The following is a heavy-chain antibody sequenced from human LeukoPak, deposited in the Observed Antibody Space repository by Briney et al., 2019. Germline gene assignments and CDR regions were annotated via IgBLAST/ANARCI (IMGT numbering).Heavy chain of an antibody. J-gene: IGHJ6*02. Sequence: ASVKVSCKASGYTFTSYDINWVRQATGQGLEWMGWMNPNSGNTGYAQKFQGRVTMTRNTSISTAYMELSSLRSEDTAVYYCAIPYSSYDFWSGYYTPGGYYYYGMDVWGQGTTVTVS. V-gene: IGHV1-8*01. D-gene: IGHD3-3*01. CDR2: MNPNSGNT. CDR1: GYTFTSYD. CDR3: AIPYSSYDFWSGYYTPGGYYYYGMDV.